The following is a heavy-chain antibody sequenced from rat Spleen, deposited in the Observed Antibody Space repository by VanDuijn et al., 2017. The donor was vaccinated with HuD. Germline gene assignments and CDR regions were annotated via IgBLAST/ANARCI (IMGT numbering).Heavy chain of an antibody. D-gene: IGHD1-6*01. J-gene: IGHJ2*01. CDR1: GFTFSNSY. CDR3: TRRGITHYFDH. V-gene: IGHV5-25*01. CDR2: ISTSGGQT. Sequence: EVQLVESGGGLVQPGRSMKLSCVASGFTFSNSYMAWVRQAPTKGLEWVASISTSGGQTYYRDSVKGRFTLSRDNAKSTLYLQMDSLRSEDTATDYCTRRGITHYFDHWGQGVMVTVSS.